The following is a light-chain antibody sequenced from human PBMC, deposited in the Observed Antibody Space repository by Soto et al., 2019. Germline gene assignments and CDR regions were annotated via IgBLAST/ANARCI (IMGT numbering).Light chain of an antibody. V-gene: IGLV2-14*01. J-gene: IGLJ2*01. CDR1: SSDVGGHAY. CDR3: NSYARSSILL. Sequence: QSALTQPASVSGSPGQSITISCTGTSSDVGGHAYVSWYQQHPGKAPKLIISEVSNRPSGVSSRFSGSRSGNTASLTISGLQAEDEAEYYCNSYARSSILLFGGGTKLTVL. CDR2: EVS.